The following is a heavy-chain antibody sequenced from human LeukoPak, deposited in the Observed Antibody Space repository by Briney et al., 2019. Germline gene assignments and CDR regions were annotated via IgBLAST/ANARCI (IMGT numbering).Heavy chain of an antibody. CDR3: ARGFSYYYGSGSYYNVGWFDP. D-gene: IGHD3-10*01. CDR1: GGSISSSSYY. V-gene: IGHV4-39*07. J-gene: IGHJ5*02. Sequence: NPSETLSLTCTVSGGSISSSSYYWGWMRQPPGKGLEWIGSIYYSGSTYDNPSLKSRVTISVDTSKNQFSMKLSSVTAADTAVYYCARGFSYYYGSGSYYNVGWFDPWGQGTLVTVSS. CDR2: IYYSGST.